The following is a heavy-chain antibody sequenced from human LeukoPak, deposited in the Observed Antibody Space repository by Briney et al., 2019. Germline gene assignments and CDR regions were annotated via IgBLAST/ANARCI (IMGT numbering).Heavy chain of an antibody. CDR1: GFPVSSNY. V-gene: IGHV3-53*01. CDR3: ARDIVGAFDY. J-gene: IGHJ4*02. D-gene: IGHD1-26*01. Sequence: GGSLRLSCAASGFPVSSNYMSWVRQAPGEGLEWVSIIYSGGNTYYADSVKGRFTISRDNSKSTLYLQMNSLRAEDTALYYCARDIVGAFDYWGQGTLVTVSS. CDR2: IYSGGNT.